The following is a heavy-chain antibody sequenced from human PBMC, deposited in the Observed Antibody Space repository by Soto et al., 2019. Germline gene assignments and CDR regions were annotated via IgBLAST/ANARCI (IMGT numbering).Heavy chain of an antibody. CDR2: IYPGDSDT. CDR3: ARHTAGNYYDSSGSQVWYFGL. J-gene: IGHJ2*01. CDR1: GFSFDSFW. D-gene: IGHD3-22*01. Sequence: EVQLVQSGAEVKKPGESLKISCKGSGFSFDSFWIGWVRQMPGQGLEWMGIIYPGDSDTRYSPSFQAQVTISADKSINTAYLQWSSLKASDTAMYYCARHTAGNYYDSSGSQVWYFGLWGRGTLVTVSS. V-gene: IGHV5-51*01.